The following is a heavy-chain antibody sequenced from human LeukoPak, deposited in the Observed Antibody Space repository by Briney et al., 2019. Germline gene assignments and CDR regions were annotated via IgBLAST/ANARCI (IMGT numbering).Heavy chain of an antibody. Sequence: SETLSLTCTVSGGSISSGGYYWSCIRQHPGKGLEWIGYIYYSGSTYYNPSLKSRVTISVDTSKNQFSLKLSSVTAADTAVYYCARGGSSWPLSDYYYYYGMDVWGQGTTVTVSS. CDR3: ARGGSSWPLSDYYYYYGMDV. CDR1: GGSISSGGYY. D-gene: IGHD6-13*01. J-gene: IGHJ6*02. CDR2: IYYSGST. V-gene: IGHV4-31*03.